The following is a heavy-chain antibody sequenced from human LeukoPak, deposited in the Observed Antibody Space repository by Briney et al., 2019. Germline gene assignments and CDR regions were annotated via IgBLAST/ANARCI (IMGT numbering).Heavy chain of an antibody. J-gene: IGHJ4*02. Sequence: GGSLRPSCAASGFTFSTAWMNWVRQAPGKGLEWVGLITNKRDGGTTTYAAPVKDRFVISRDDSKNTLYLQLNSLKTDDTAVYYCTTGYSNTWHDHYWGQGTLVTVSS. CDR3: TTGYSNTWHDHY. CDR2: ITNKRDGGTT. D-gene: IGHD6-13*01. V-gene: IGHV3-15*01. CDR1: GFTFSTAW.